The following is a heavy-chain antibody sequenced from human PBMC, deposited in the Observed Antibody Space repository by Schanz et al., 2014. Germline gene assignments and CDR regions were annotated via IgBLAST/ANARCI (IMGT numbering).Heavy chain of an antibody. Sequence: VQLVESGGGLVQPGGSLRLSCAASGFSVGNKYMSWIRQAPGKGLEWVSYVSSSSSYTHYADSVKGRFTISRDNAKNSLYLQMNSLRAEDTAVYYCARPPHDSSGYYPFDYWGQGTLVTVSS. V-gene: IGHV3-11*05. CDR1: GFSVGNKY. D-gene: IGHD3-22*01. J-gene: IGHJ4*02. CDR3: ARPPHDSSGYYPFDY. CDR2: VSSSSSYT.